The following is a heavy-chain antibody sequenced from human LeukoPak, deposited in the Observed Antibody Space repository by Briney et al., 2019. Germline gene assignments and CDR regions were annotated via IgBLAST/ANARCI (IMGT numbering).Heavy chain of an antibody. J-gene: IGHJ4*02. CDR1: GFTFSSYS. CDR2: ISSSSSTI. CDR3: ARDLGSSWYLY. V-gene: IGHV3-48*01. Sequence: GGSLRLSCAASGFTFSSYSMNWVRQAPGKGLEWVSYISSSSSTIYYADSVKGRFTISRDNAKNSLYLQMNSLRAEDTAVYYCARDLGSSWYLYWGQGTLVTVSS. D-gene: IGHD6-13*01.